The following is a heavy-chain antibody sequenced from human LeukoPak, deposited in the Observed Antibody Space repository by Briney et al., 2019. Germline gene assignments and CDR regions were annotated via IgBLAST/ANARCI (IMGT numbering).Heavy chain of an antibody. D-gene: IGHD1-26*01. CDR1: GFIFSSFA. CDR2: ISGSGGST. CDR3: ARKRGSGSYELDY. J-gene: IGHJ4*02. V-gene: IGHV3-23*01. Sequence: GGSLRLSCAASGFIFSSFAMTWVRQAPGKGLEWVSAISGSGGSTYYADSVKGRFTISRDNAKNSLYLQMNSLRAEDTALYHCARKRGSGSYELDYWGQGTLVTVSS.